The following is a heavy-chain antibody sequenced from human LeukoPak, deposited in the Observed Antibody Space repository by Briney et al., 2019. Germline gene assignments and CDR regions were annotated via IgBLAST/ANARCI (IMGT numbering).Heavy chain of an antibody. CDR1: GGTFSSYA. D-gene: IGHD5-24*01. V-gene: IGHV1-69*13. CDR3: ARGKSEMATITGACDI. Sequence: SVKVSCKASGGTFSSYAISWVRQAPGQGLEWMGGIIPIFGTANYTQKFQGRVTITADESTSTAYMELSSLRSEDTGVYYCARGKSEMATITGACDIWGQGTMVTVSS. CDR2: IIPIFGTA. J-gene: IGHJ3*02.